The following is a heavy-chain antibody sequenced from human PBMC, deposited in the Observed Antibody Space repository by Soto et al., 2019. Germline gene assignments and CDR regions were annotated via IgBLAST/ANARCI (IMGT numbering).Heavy chain of an antibody. CDR1: GGSISSYY. CDR2: IYYSGST. D-gene: IGHD2-2*01. V-gene: IGHV4-59*01. J-gene: IGHJ6*02. Sequence: LALTCTVSGGSISSYYWSWIRQPPGKGLEWIGYIYYSGSTNYNPSLKSRVTISVDTSKNQFSLKLSSVTAADTAVYYCPRGPDPMKRLYQLLSTSHLSHYCMDVCGQAIKVTVSS. CDR3: PRGPDPMKRLYQLLSTSHLSHYCMDV.